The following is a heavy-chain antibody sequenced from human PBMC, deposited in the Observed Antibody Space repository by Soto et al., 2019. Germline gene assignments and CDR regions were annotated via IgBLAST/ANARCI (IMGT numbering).Heavy chain of an antibody. V-gene: IGHV3-23*01. CDR1: GFTFSSYA. Sequence: PGVSLRLSCAASGFTFSSYAMSWVRQAPGKGLEWVSAISGSGGSTYYADSVKGRFTISRDNSKNTLYLQMNSLRAEDTAVYYCAKDLRFYDFWSGWGQGTLVTVSS. CDR3: AKDLRFYDFWSG. CDR2: ISGSGGST. J-gene: IGHJ4*02. D-gene: IGHD3-3*01.